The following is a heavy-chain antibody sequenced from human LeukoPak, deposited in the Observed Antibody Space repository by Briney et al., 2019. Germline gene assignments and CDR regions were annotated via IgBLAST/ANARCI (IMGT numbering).Heavy chain of an antibody. CDR2: IGSSTSST. D-gene: IGHD3-16*01. Sequence: GGSLRLSCEASGSTFGNYAVSWVRQAPGKGLEWVSSIGSSTSSTYYADSVKGRFTISRDNAKKTLILQMNRLRAEDTAGYYCAKDRWGSTIGDAFGFWGHGTKVAASS. V-gene: IGHV3-23*01. CDR3: AKDRWGSTIGDAFGF. CDR1: GSTFGNYA. J-gene: IGHJ3*01.